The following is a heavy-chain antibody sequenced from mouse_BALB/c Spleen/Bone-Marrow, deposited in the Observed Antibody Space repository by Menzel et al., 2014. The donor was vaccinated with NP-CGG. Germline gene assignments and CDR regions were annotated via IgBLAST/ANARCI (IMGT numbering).Heavy chain of an antibody. CDR3: ARDYRYDGAMDY. Sequence: VQLQESGAELMKPGASVKISCKATGYTFSSYWIEWVKQRPGHGLEWIGEILPGSGTTNYNENFKGKATFTADTSSNTAYMQLSSLTSEDSAVYCCARDYRYDGAMDYWGQGTSVTVSS. D-gene: IGHD2-14*01. CDR2: ILPGSGTT. V-gene: IGHV1-9*01. CDR1: GYTFSSYW. J-gene: IGHJ4*01.